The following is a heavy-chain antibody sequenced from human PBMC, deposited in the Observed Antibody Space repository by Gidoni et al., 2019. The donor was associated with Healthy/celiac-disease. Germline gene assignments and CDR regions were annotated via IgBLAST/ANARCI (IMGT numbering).Heavy chain of an antibody. D-gene: IGHD4-17*01. V-gene: IGHV3-30*18. CDR3: AKDLVRSEYGGNPPLGGMDV. J-gene: IGHJ6*02. CDR2: ISYDGSNK. Sequence: QVQLVESGGGVVQPGRSLRLSCAASGFTFSSYGMHWVRQAPGKGLEWVAVISYDGSNKYYADSVKGRFTISRDNSKNTLYLQMNSLRAEDTAVYYCAKDLVRSEYGGNPPLGGMDVWGQGTTVTVSS. CDR1: GFTFSSYG.